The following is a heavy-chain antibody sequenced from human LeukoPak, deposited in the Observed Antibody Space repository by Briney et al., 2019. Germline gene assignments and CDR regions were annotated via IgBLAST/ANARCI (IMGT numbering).Heavy chain of an antibody. D-gene: IGHD1-26*01. CDR2: ISGSGGST. CDR3: AKDSSSIVGATRPSPFDY. J-gene: IGHJ4*02. V-gene: IGHV3-23*01. CDR1: GFTFSSYA. Sequence: GGSLRLSCAASGFTFSSYAMSWVRQAPGKGLEWVSAISGSGGSTYYADSVKGRFTISIDNSKNTLYLQMNSLRAEDTAVYYCAKDSSSIVGATRPSPFDYWGQGTLVTVSS.